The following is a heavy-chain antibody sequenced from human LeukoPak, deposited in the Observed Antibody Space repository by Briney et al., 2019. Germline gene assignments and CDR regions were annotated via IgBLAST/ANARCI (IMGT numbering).Heavy chain of an antibody. V-gene: IGHV1-46*01. Sequence: GASVKVSCKSSRDTFSRYYIHWVRQAPGQGLEYMGVINPSGGSPRYAQKFQGRLTMTRDMSTSTVYMKLSSLRSEDTSIYYCAAADMTFGVIIPPFWGPGTPVTISS. J-gene: IGHJ4*02. D-gene: IGHD3/OR15-3a*01. CDR2: INPSGGSP. CDR3: AAADMTFGVIIPPF. CDR1: RDTFSRYY.